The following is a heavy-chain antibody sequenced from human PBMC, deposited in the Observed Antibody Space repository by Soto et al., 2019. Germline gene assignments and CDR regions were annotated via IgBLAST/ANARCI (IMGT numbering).Heavy chain of an antibody. CDR3: VKGNQLLRYYFEF. Sequence: GGSLRLSCSVSGFTFSNYAMHWVRQAPGKGLEYVSGITSDGDSTWHAVSVKDRFTISRDNSKNTLFLQMSSLRVEDTAIYFCVKGNQLLRYYFEFWGPGTLVTVSS. J-gene: IGHJ4*01. CDR1: GFTFSNYA. D-gene: IGHD2-15*01. V-gene: IGHV3-64D*06. CDR2: ITSDGDST.